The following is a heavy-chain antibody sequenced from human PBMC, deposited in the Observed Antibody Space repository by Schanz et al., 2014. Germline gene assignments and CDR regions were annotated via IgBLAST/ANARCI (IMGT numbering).Heavy chain of an antibody. Sequence: QVQLQESGPGLVKPSQTLSLTCAVSGGSISSGGYTWSWIRQPPGKGLEWIGYIYYSGSTYYNPATKSRVTISVDTSKNQFPLMLGSVTAADTAVYYCARAAGPVDYWGQGTLVTVSS. V-gene: IGHV4-30-4*07. D-gene: IGHD6-13*01. CDR1: GGSISSGGYT. CDR2: IYYSGST. CDR3: ARAAGPVDY. J-gene: IGHJ4*02.